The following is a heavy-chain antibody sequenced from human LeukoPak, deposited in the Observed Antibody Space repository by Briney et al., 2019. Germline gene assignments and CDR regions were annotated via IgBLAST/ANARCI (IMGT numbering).Heavy chain of an antibody. CDR1: GFTFSSYS. D-gene: IGHD3-22*01. Sequence: GGSLRLSCAASGFTFSSYSMNWVRQAPGKGLEWVSYISSSSSTIYYADSVKGRFTISRDNAKDSLYLQMNSLGAEDTAVYYCARVGDSSGFESFDYWGQGTLVTVSS. V-gene: IGHV3-48*04. J-gene: IGHJ4*02. CDR3: ARVGDSSGFESFDY. CDR2: ISSSSSTI.